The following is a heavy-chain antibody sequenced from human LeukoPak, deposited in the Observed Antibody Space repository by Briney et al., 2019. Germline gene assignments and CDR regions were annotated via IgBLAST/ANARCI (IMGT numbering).Heavy chain of an antibody. CDR3: ARVAAAGIFDY. D-gene: IGHD6-13*01. J-gene: IGHJ4*02. CDR1: GFTFSSYS. V-gene: IGHV3-21*01. Sequence: GGSLRLSCAASGFTFSSYSLNWVRQAPGKGLEWVSSISSSSYIYYADSVKGRFTISRDNSKNTLYLQMNSLGAEDTAVYYCARVAAAGIFDYWGQGTLVTVSS. CDR2: ISSSSYI.